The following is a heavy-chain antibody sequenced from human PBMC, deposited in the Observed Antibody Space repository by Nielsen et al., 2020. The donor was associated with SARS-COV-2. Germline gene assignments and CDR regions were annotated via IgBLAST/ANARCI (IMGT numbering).Heavy chain of an antibody. CDR1: GFTFSSYG. J-gene: IGHJ6*03. V-gene: IGHV3-30*18. CDR3: AKDQDDGYYYYYMDV. D-gene: IGHD3-3*01. Sequence: GGSLRLSCAASGFTFSSYGMHWVRQAPGKGLEWVAVISYDGSNKYYADSVKGRFTISRDNSKNTLYLQMNSLRAEDTAVYYCAKDQDDGYYYYYMDVWGKGTTVTVSS. CDR2: ISYDGSNK.